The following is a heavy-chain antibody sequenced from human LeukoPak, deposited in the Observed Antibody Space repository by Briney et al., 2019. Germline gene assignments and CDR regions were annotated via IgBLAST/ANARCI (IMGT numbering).Heavy chain of an antibody. CDR3: ARDPIVGATPRLDFDY. J-gene: IGHJ4*02. CDR1: GFTFSSYS. CDR2: ISSSSSYI. Sequence: GGSLRLSCAASGFTFSSYSMNWVRQAPGKGLEWVSSISSSSSYIYYADSVKGLFTISRDNAKNSLYLQMNSLRAEDTAVYYCARDPIVGATPRLDFDYWGQGTLVTVSS. D-gene: IGHD1-26*01. V-gene: IGHV3-21*01.